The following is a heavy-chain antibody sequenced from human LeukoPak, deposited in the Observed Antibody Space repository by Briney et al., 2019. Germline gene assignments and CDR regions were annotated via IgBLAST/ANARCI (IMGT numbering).Heavy chain of an antibody. CDR1: GGTFSSYA. Sequence: SVKVSCKASGGTFSSYAISWVRQAPGQGLEWMGGIIPIFGTANYAQKFQGRVTITADESTSTAYMELSSLRSEDTAVYYRARGRGSGSYLFDYWGQGTLVTVSS. CDR3: ARGRGSGSYLFDY. J-gene: IGHJ4*02. CDR2: IIPIFGTA. D-gene: IGHD3-10*01. V-gene: IGHV1-69*13.